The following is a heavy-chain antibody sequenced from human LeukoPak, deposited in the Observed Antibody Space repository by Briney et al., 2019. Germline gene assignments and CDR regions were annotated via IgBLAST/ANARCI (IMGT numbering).Heavy chain of an antibody. J-gene: IGHJ5*02. CDR1: GGSLSSSNW. V-gene: IGHV4-4*02. CDR3: ASLLLWFGELVP. D-gene: IGHD3-10*01. Sequence: SETLSLTCAVSGGSLSSSNWWNWVRQPPGKGLEWIGEIYHSGSTNYNPSLKSRVTISINKSKKQFSLKLTSVTAADTAVYYCASLLLWFGELVPWGQGTLVTVSS. CDR2: IYHSGST.